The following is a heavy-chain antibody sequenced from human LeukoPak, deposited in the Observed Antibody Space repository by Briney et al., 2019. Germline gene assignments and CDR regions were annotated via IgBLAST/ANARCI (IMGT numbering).Heavy chain of an antibody. CDR3: ARGTSGWYSEY. D-gene: IGHD6-19*01. CDR1: GGTFSNYA. V-gene: IGHV1-69*13. Sequence: SVKVSCKASGGTFSNYAINWVRQSPGQGLEWMGGIIPIFVTAHYSQKFQGRVTITADEPTSTAYMELSSLRSEDTAMYYCARGTSGWYSEYWGQGTLVTVSS. J-gene: IGHJ4*02. CDR2: IIPIFVTA.